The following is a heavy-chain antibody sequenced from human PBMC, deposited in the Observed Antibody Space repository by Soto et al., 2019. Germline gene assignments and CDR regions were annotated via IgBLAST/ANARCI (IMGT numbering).Heavy chain of an antibody. CDR3: TTSPLSPLPPEHNDY. J-gene: IGHJ4*02. V-gene: IGHV1-24*01. CDR2: FDPEDGET. Sequence: ASVKVSCKVSGYTLTELSMHWVRQAPGKGLEWMGGFDPEDGETIYAQKFQGRVTMTEDTSTDTAYMELSSLRSEDTAVYYCTTSPLSPLPPEHNDYWGQGTLVTVSS. D-gene: IGHD2-15*01. CDR1: GYTLTELS.